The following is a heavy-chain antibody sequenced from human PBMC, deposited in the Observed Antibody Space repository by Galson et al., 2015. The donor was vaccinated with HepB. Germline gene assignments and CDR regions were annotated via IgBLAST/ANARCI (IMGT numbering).Heavy chain of an antibody. D-gene: IGHD6-13*01. CDR2: IGAYNGNT. CDR3: ARDFIAAAVPNWFDP. V-gene: IGHV1-18*01. CDR1: GYTFTSYG. Sequence: SVKVSCKASGYTFTSYGISWVRQAPGQGLEWMGWIGAYNGNTNYAQKLQGRVTMTTDTSTSTAYMELRSLRSDDTAVYYCARDFIAAAVPNWFDPWGQGTLVTVSS. J-gene: IGHJ5*02.